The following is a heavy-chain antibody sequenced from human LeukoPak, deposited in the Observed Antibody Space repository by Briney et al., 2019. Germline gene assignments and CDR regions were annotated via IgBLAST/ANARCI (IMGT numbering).Heavy chain of an antibody. V-gene: IGHV4-38-2*02. Sequence: PSETLSLTCIVSGYSISSAYYWGWIRQPPGKGLEWIGTIFHSGSTYYNPSLKSRVTISLDTSKNQFSLKLSSVTAADTAVYYCARKADRLLLYGGRAYWDYWGQGTLVTVSS. CDR1: GYSISSAYY. J-gene: IGHJ4*01. CDR3: ARKADRLLLYGGRAYWDY. CDR2: IFHSGST. D-gene: IGHD3-16*01.